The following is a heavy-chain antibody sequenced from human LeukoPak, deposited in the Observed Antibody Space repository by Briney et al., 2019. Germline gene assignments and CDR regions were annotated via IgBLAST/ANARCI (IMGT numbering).Heavy chain of an antibody. Sequence: SETLSLTCTVSGGSVSSGSYYWTWIRQPPGTGLEWIGYIYYSGTTNYNPSLKSRVTISVDTSKNQFSLKLGSVTAADTAVYYCARVGIAVASPFFDYWGQGTLVTVSS. D-gene: IGHD6-19*01. CDR3: ARVGIAVASPFFDY. V-gene: IGHV4-61*01. J-gene: IGHJ4*02. CDR1: GGSVSSGSYY. CDR2: IYYSGTT.